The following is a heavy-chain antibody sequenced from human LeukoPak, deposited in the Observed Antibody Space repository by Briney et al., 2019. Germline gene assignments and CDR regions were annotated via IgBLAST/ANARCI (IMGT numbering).Heavy chain of an antibody. CDR3: AKGNSSYLDY. CDR1: GFTFSSYE. CDR2: ISSSGSTI. D-gene: IGHD3-22*01. Sequence: GGSLRLSCAASGFTFSSYEMNWVRQAPGKGLEWVSYISSSGSTIYYADSVKGRFTISRDNAKNSLYLQMNSLRAEDTALYYCAKGNSSYLDYWGQGTLVTVSS. V-gene: IGHV3-48*03. J-gene: IGHJ4*02.